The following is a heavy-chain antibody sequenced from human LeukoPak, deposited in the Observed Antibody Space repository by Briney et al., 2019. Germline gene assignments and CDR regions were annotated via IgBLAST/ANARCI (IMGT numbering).Heavy chain of an antibody. D-gene: IGHD2/OR15-2a*01. CDR2: ISGDGNAK. Sequence: GGSLRLSCAASGFSFSSYSINWVRQAPGKRLEWVSYISGDGNAKHYTDSVKGQFTISRDNAKNALYLQMNSLRAEDTAVYFCARDYVYAFDYWGQGTLVTVSS. CDR1: GFSFSSYS. CDR3: ARDYVYAFDY. J-gene: IGHJ4*02. V-gene: IGHV3-48*01.